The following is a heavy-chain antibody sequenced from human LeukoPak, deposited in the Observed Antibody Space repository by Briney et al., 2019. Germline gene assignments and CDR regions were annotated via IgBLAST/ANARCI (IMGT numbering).Heavy chain of an antibody. CDR2: INPNSGGT. J-gene: IGHJ4*02. Sequence: ASVKVSCKASGYTFTGYYMHWVRQAPGQGLEWMGWINPNSGGTNYAQKFQGRVTMTRDTSISAAYMELSRLRSDDTAVYYCAREAGYYDFWSGIDYWGQGTLVTVSS. CDR1: GYTFTGYY. D-gene: IGHD3-3*01. V-gene: IGHV1-2*02. CDR3: AREAGYYDFWSGIDY.